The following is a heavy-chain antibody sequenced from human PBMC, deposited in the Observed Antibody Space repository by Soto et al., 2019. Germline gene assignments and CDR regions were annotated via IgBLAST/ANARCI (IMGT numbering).Heavy chain of an antibody. J-gene: IGHJ6*02. D-gene: IGHD3-10*01. V-gene: IGHV4-30-2*01. CDR3: ARSGRRLYYYYGMDV. Sequence: PSETLSLTCAVSGGSISSGGYSWSWIRQPPGKGLEWIGYIYHSGSTYYNPSLKSRVTISVDRSKNQFSLKPSSVTAADTAVYYCARSGRRLYYYYGMDVWGQGTTVTVSS. CDR1: GGSISSGGYS. CDR2: IYHSGST.